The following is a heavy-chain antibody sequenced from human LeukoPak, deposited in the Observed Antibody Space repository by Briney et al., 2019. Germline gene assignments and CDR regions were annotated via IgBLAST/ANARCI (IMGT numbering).Heavy chain of an antibody. D-gene: IGHD3-3*01. Sequence: GGSLRLSCATSGFIFSNYAMRWVRQAPRKGLEWVSTLSGSGGSVYYLDYVKGRFTISRDNYKEILYLQVNSLRVEDTAAYYCAKGNGFLQGPHPMDVWGKGTTVTVAS. CDR3: AKGNGFLQGPHPMDV. V-gene: IGHV3-23*01. J-gene: IGHJ6*03. CDR1: GFIFSNYA. CDR2: LSGSGGSV.